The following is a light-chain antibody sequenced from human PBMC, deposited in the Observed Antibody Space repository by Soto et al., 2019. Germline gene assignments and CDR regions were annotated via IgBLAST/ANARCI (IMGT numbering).Light chain of an antibody. Sequence: EIVLTQSPGTLSLSPGERATLSCRASQSVTNNYLAWYQQKTGQAPSLLIHGASNRASGISDRFGGSGSGTDFTLTISGLEPEDFAVYYCQQYGSSPLFTFGRGTKVDLK. CDR1: QSVTNNY. V-gene: IGKV3-20*01. CDR3: QQYGSSPLFT. J-gene: IGKJ3*01. CDR2: GAS.